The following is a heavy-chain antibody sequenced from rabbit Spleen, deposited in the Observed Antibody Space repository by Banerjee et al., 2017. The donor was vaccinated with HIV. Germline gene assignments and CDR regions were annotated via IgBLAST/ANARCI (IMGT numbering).Heavy chain of an antibody. J-gene: IGHJ4*01. Sequence: QEQLVESGGGLVKPGASLTLTCTASGFSFISSYDMSWVRQAPGKGLEWIACINIVTGRSVYASWAKGRFTMSRTSSTTVTLQMTGLTAADTATYFCARDLVDAIGWNFNLWGPGTLVTVS. CDR3: ARDLVDAIGWNFNL. CDR1: GFSFISSYD. D-gene: IGHD6-1*01. CDR2: INIVTGRS. V-gene: IGHV1S45*01.